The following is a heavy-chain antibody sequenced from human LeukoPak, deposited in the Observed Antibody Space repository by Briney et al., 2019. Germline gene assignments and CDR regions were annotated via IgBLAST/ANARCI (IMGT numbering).Heavy chain of an antibody. J-gene: IGHJ6*03. CDR2: ISTSGTTI. V-gene: IGHV3-11*01. CDR3: ARKQGGYNYGYYYYMDV. D-gene: IGHD5-24*01. CDR1: GFIFRDYY. Sequence: PGGPLRLSCAASGFIFRDYYMSWIRQAPGKGLEWVSYISTSGTTIYYADSVKGRFTISRDNAKNSLYLQMNSLRAEDTAVYYCARKQGGYNYGYYYYMDVWGEGTTVTVSS.